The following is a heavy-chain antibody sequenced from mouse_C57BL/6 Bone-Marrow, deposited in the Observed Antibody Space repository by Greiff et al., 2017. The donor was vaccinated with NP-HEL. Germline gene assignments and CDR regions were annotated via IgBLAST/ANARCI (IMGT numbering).Heavy chain of an antibody. CDR3: ARSSLYGNYVYPYYAMDY. V-gene: IGHV1-72*01. Sequence: QVQLQQPGAELVKPGASVKLSCKASGYTFTSYWMHWVKQRPGRGLEWIGRIDPNSGGTKYNEKFKSKATLTVDKPSSTAYMQLSSLTSEDSAVYYCARSSLYGNYVYPYYAMDYWGQGTSVTVSS. CDR2: IDPNSGGT. D-gene: IGHD2-1*01. J-gene: IGHJ4*01. CDR1: GYTFTSYW.